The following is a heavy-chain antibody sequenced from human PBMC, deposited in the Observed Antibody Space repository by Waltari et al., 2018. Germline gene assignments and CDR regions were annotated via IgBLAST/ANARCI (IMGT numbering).Heavy chain of an antibody. Sequence: QVQLVQSGAEVKKPGSSVKVSCKASGGTFSSYAISWVRQAPGQGIEWMGGIIPIFGTANYAQKFQGRVTITADESTSTAYMELSSLRSEDTAVYYCAREAREDIVVVVAEANYYYYYGMDVWGQGTTVTVSS. CDR2: IIPIFGTA. J-gene: IGHJ6*02. V-gene: IGHV1-69*12. D-gene: IGHD2-15*01. CDR3: AREAREDIVVVVAEANYYYYYGMDV. CDR1: GGTFSSYA.